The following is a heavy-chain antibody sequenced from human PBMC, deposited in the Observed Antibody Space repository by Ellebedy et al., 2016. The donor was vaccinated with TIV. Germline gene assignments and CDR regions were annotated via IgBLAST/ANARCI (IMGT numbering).Heavy chain of an antibody. CDR1: GFTFSSYW. D-gene: IGHD2-21*02. Sequence: PGGSLRLSCAASGFTFSSYWMHWVRQAPGKGLVWVSRINSDGSSTSYADSVKGRFTISRDNSKNTLYLQMNNLGAEDTAVFYCARDRHVDRGDCLDYWGQGTLVTVSS. V-gene: IGHV3-74*01. J-gene: IGHJ4*02. CDR2: INSDGSST. CDR3: ARDRHVDRGDCLDY.